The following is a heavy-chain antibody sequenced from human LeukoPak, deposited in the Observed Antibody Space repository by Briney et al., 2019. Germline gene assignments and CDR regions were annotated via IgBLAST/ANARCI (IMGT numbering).Heavy chain of an antibody. CDR3: ARHAGYCSGGSCYFDYYYMDV. J-gene: IGHJ6*03. CDR2: IYYSGST. V-gene: IGHV4-39*01. Sequence: SETLSLTCTVSGGSISSSSYYWGWIRQPPGKGLEWIGSIYYSGSTYYNPSLKSRVTISVDTSKNQFSLKLSSVTAADTAVYYCARHAGYCSGGSCYFDYYYMDVWGKGTTVTVSS. D-gene: IGHD2-15*01. CDR1: GGSISSSSYY.